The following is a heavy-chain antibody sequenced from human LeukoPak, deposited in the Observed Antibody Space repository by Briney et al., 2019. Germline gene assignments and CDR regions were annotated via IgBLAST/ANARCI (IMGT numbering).Heavy chain of an antibody. V-gene: IGHV3-23*01. Sequence: GGSLRLSCAASGFTFSSYAMSWVRQAPGKGLEWVSAISGSGGSTYYADSVKGRYTISRDNSKTTPYLQMNSLRAEDTAVYYCAKYNIFLDYYDSSGYYLFDPWGQGTLVTVSS. D-gene: IGHD3-22*01. J-gene: IGHJ5*02. CDR1: GFTFSSYA. CDR2: ISGSGGST. CDR3: AKYNIFLDYYDSSGYYLFDP.